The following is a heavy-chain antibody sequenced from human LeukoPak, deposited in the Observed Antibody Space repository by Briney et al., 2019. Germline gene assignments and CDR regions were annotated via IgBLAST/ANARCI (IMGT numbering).Heavy chain of an antibody. V-gene: IGHV1-2*02. Sequence: ASVKVSCKASGYTFTGYYIHWVRQAPGQGLEWMGWINPNSGGTNYAQKFQGRVTMTRDTSISTAYMELSRLRSDDTAVYYCARALPPYYYDSSGYYNFDYWGQGTLVTVSS. CDR3: ARALPPYYYDSSGYYNFDY. CDR1: GYTFTGYY. D-gene: IGHD3-22*01. CDR2: INPNSGGT. J-gene: IGHJ4*02.